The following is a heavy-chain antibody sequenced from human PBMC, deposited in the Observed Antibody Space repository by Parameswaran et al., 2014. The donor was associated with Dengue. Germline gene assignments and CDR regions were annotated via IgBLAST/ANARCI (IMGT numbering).Heavy chain of an antibody. CDR2: ISSSGSII. V-gene: IGHV3-48*03. CDR3: GREGNNWNYFDY. Sequence: RQPPGKGLEWVSYISSSGSIIYYADSVKGRFTISRDNAKNSLYLQMNSLRAEDTAVYYCGREGNNWNYFDYWGQGTLVTVSS. J-gene: IGHJ4*02. D-gene: IGHD1-1*01.